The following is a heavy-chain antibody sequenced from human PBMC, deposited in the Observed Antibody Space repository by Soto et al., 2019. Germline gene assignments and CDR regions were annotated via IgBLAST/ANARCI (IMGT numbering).Heavy chain of an antibody. CDR3: ARDLSRGSAAAGLFDY. V-gene: IGHV1-69*12. J-gene: IGHJ4*02. Sequence: QVQLVQSGAEVKKPGSSVKVSCKASGGTFSSYAISWVRQAPGQGLEWMGGIIPIFGTANYAQKFQGRVTITADESTSPAYMELSSLGSEDTAVYYCARDLSRGSAAAGLFDYWGQGTLVTLSS. CDR1: GGTFSSYA. CDR2: IIPIFGTA. D-gene: IGHD6-13*01.